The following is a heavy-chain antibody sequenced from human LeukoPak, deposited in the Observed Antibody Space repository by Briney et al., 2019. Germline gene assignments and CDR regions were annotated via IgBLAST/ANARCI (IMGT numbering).Heavy chain of an antibody. CDR3: AKEGTRRDPGYYFDY. D-gene: IGHD1-1*01. V-gene: IGHV3-33*06. J-gene: IGHJ4*02. Sequence: GGSLRLSCAASGFTFSSYGMHWVRQAPGKGLEWVAVIWYDGSNKYYADSVKGRFTISRDNSKNTLYLQMNGLRAEDTAVYYCAKEGTRRDPGYYFDYWGQGTPVTVSS. CDR2: IWYDGSNK. CDR1: GFTFSSYG.